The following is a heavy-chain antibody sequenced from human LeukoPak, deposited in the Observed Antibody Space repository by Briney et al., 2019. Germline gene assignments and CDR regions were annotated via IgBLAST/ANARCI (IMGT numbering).Heavy chain of an antibody. Sequence: GASVKVSCKASGYTFTGYYMHWVRQAPGQGLEWMGWINPNSGGTNYAQKFQGRVTMTRDTSISTAYMELSRLRSNDTAVYYCARATMIVVVITKDAFDIWGQGTMVTVSS. V-gene: IGHV1-2*02. D-gene: IGHD3-22*01. CDR1: GYTFTGYY. CDR2: INPNSGGT. J-gene: IGHJ3*02. CDR3: ARATMIVVVITKDAFDI.